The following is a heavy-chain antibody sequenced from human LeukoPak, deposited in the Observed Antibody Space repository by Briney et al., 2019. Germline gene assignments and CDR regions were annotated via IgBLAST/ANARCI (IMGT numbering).Heavy chain of an antibody. CDR1: GFHFSKYA. CDR2: ISGSDGNT. J-gene: IGHJ4*02. Sequence: GGSLRLSCAASGFHFSKYAMSWVRPAPGKGLVWVSAISGSDGNTFYADSVKGRFTISSDNSKDTLSLQMNSLRVEDTALYYCAKDSSVPYGITDWGQGTLVSVSS. D-gene: IGHD4-17*01. V-gene: IGHV3-23*01. CDR3: AKDSSVPYGITD.